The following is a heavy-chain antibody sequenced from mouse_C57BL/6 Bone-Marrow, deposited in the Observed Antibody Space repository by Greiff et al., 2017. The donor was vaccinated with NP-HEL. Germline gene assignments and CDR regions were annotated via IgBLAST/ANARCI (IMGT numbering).Heavy chain of an antibody. CDR3: ARQTAQATRYYAMDY. Sequence: EVQLVESGGGLVQPGGSLSLSCAASGFTFTDYYMSWVRQPPGKALEWLGFIRNKANGYTTEYSASVKGRFTISRDNSQSILYLQMNALRAEDSATYYCARQTAQATRYYAMDYWGQGTSVTVSS. CDR2: IRNKANGYTT. CDR1: GFTFTDYY. D-gene: IGHD3-2*02. V-gene: IGHV7-3*01. J-gene: IGHJ4*01.